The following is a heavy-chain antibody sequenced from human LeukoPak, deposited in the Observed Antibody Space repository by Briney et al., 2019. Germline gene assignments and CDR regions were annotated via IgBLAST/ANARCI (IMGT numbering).Heavy chain of an antibody. CDR2: IYYSGST. CDR3: AGGSGSYYNDPFGY. J-gene: IGHJ4*02. V-gene: IGHV4-59*01. Sequence: SETLSLTCTVSGGSISSYYWSWIRQPPGKGLERIGYIYYSGSTNYNPSLKSRVTISVDTSKNQFSLKLSSVTAADTAVYYCAGGSGSYYNDPFGYWGQGTLVTVSS. D-gene: IGHD3-10*01. CDR1: GGSISSYY.